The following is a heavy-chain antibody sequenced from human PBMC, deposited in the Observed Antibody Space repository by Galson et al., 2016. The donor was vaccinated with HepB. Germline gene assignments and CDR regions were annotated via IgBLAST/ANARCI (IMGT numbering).Heavy chain of an antibody. V-gene: IGHV3-23*01. D-gene: IGHD1-26*01. CDR2: ISRSGDST. Sequence: SLRLSCAASGFTFNNCGMTWVRQAPGKGLEVVSSISRSGDSTDYADSVKGRFTISRDNSKNTLSLQMNGLRAEDTAVYYCVQGSTAPAVWGKGTTVTVSS. J-gene: IGHJ6*04. CDR1: GFTFNNCG. CDR3: VQGSTAPAV.